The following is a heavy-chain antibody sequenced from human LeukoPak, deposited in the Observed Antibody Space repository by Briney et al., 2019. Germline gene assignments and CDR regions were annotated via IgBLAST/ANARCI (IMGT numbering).Heavy chain of an antibody. CDR1: GYTFTGYY. CDR2: INPNSGGT. V-gene: IGHV1-2*02. CDR3: ARDQGDCSSTSCYALWFP. Sequence: ASVKVSCKASGYTFTGYYMHWVRQAPGQGLEWMGWINPNSGGTNYAQKFQGRVTMTRDTSISTAYMELSRLRSDDTAVYYCARDQGDCSSTSCYALWFPWGQGTLVTVSS. J-gene: IGHJ5*02. D-gene: IGHD2-2*01.